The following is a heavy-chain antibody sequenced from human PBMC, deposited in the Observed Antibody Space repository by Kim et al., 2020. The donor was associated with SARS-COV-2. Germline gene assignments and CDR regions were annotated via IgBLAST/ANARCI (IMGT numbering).Heavy chain of an antibody. CDR3: AKDPAASTMIVVVIGQDY. D-gene: IGHD3-22*01. V-gene: IGHV3-23*01. Sequence: GGSLRLSCAASGFTFSSYAMSWVRQAPGKGLEWVSAISGSGGSTYYADSVKGRFTISRDNSKNTLYLQMNSLRAEDTAVYYCAKDPAASTMIVVVIGQDYWGQGTLVTVSS. CDR1: GFTFSSYA. J-gene: IGHJ4*02. CDR2: ISGSGGST.